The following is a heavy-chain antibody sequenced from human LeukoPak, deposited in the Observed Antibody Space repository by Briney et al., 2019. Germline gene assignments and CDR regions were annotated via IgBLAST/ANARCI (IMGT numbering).Heavy chain of an antibody. CDR2: ISAYNGNT. J-gene: IGHJ5*02. CDR3: AGNTRAVIAMGGRDWFDP. V-gene: IGHV1-18*01. D-gene: IGHD2-21*01. CDR1: GYTFTSYG. Sequence: ASVKASCKASGYTFTSYGISWVRQAPGQGLEWMGWISAYNGNTNYAQKLQGRVTMTTDTSTSTAYMELRSLRSDDTAVYYCAGNTRAVIAMGGRDWFDPWGQGTLVTVSS.